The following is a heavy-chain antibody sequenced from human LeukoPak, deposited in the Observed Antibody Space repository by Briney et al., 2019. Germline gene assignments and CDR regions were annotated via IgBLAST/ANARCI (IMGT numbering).Heavy chain of an antibody. CDR1: GFTFDDYA. J-gene: IGHJ4*02. V-gene: IGHV3-9*01. Sequence: LPGGSLRLSCAASGFTFDDYAMHWVRHAPGKGLEWVSGISWNSGSIGYADSVKGRFTISRDNAKNSLYLQMNSLRAEDTALYYCAKDSSDILTGYHAYWGQGTLVTVSS. CDR3: AKDSSDILTGYHAY. CDR2: ISWNSGSI. D-gene: IGHD3-9*01.